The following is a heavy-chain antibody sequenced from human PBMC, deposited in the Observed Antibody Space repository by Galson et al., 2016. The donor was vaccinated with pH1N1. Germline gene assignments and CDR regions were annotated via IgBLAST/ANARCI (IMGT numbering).Heavy chain of an antibody. CDR2: IRSKANNFAT. Sequence: SLRLSCAASGFSFSETAMHWVRQASGKGLEWIGRIRSKANNFATAYAASLKGRFTISRDDSNNMEYLQMSSLKTEDTAVYFCTRQGPMVRGVARWLDYWGQGTLVTVSS. J-gene: IGHJ4*02. D-gene: IGHD3-10*01. CDR1: GFSFSETA. V-gene: IGHV3-73*01. CDR3: TRQGPMVRGVARWLDY.